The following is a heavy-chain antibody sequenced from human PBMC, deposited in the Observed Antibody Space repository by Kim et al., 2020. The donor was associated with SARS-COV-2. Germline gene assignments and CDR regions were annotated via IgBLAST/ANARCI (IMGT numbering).Heavy chain of an antibody. CDR2: MNPNSGNT. V-gene: IGHV1-8*01. CDR3: ARGRRSSSWYREETPPLRDY. Sequence: ASVKVSCKASGYTFTSYDINWVRQATGQGLEWMGWMNPNSGNTGYAQKFQGRVTITRNTPISTAYMELSSLRSEDTAVYYCARGRRSSSWYREETPPLRDYWGQGTLVTVSS. J-gene: IGHJ4*02. CDR1: GYTFTSYD. D-gene: IGHD6-13*01.